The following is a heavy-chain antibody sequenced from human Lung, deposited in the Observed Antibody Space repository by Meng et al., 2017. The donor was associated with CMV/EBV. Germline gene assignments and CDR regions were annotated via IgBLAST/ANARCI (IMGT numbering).Heavy chain of an antibody. CDR3: GTLKYTSGFYGPAY. CDR1: GSTFTRYP. CDR2: ISTNTGNP. Sequence: VQLVQPGPELKKPGAPVKVSCKAPGSTFTRYPMNWVRQAPGQGLEWMGWISTNTGNPTYAQGFTGRFVFSVDTSVSTAYLQISSLKAEDTAVYYCGTLKYTSGFYGPAYWGQGALVTVSS. J-gene: IGHJ4*02. D-gene: IGHD6-19*01. V-gene: IGHV7-4-1*02.